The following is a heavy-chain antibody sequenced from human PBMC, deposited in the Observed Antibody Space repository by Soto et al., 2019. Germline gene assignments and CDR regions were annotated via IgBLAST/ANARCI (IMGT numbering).Heavy chain of an antibody. CDR2: IYYSGST. V-gene: IGHV4-59*01. J-gene: IGHJ4*02. CDR3: ARTGGYFDVGYFDY. D-gene: IGHD3-9*01. Sequence: SETLSLTCTVSGGSISSYYWSWIRQPPGKGLEWIGYIYYSGSTNYNPSLKSRVTISVDTSKNQFSLKLSSVTAADTAVYYCARTGGYFDVGYFDYWGQGTLVTVS. CDR1: GGSISSYY.